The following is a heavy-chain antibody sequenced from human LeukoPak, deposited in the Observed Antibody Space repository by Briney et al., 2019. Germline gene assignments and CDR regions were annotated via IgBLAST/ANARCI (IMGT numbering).Heavy chain of an antibody. CDR1: GGSISSGGYS. CDR3: ARGGGDLFYYFDY. J-gene: IGHJ4*02. V-gene: IGHV4-30-2*01. CDR2: IYHSGST. D-gene: IGHD4-17*01. Sequence: SETLSLTCAVSGGSISSGGYSWSWLRQPPGKGLEWIGYIYHSGSTYYNPSLKSRVTISVDRSKNQFSLKLSSVTAADTAVYYCARGGGDLFYYFDYWGQGTLVTVSS.